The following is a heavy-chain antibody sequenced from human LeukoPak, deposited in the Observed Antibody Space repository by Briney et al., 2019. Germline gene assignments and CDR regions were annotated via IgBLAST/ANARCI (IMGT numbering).Heavy chain of an antibody. V-gene: IGHV3-33*06. D-gene: IGHD2-2*01. J-gene: IGHJ6*03. CDR2: IWYDGSNK. CDR3: AKAFGVQLLDYYYMDV. CDR1: GFTFSSYV. Sequence: GGSLRLSCAASGFTFSSYVMHWVRQAPGKGLEWVAVIWYDGSNKYYADSVKGRFTISRDNSKNTLYLQMNSLRAEDTAVYYCAKAFGVQLLDYYYMDVWGKGTTVTVSS.